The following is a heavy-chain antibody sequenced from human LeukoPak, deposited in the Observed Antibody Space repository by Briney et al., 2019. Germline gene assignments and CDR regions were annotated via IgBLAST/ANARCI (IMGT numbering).Heavy chain of an antibody. D-gene: IGHD1-26*01. CDR2: IYYTGST. CDR1: VASISGGTYY. Sequence: PSETLSLTCIVSVASISGGTYYWGGIRHPPGKGLEWSGSIYYTGSTYDNPSLKSRVTISVDTSKNQFSLKLSSVTAADTAVYYCARRGGSGRAFDYWGQGTLVTVSS. J-gene: IGHJ4*02. V-gene: IGHV4-39*01. CDR3: ARRGGSGRAFDY.